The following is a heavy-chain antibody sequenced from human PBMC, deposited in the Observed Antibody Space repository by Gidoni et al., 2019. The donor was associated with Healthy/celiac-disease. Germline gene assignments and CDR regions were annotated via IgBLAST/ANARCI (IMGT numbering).Heavy chain of an antibody. J-gene: IGHJ5*02. CDR2: IYYSGST. D-gene: IGHD6-6*01. Sequence: QLQLQESGPGLVKPSETLSLTCPVSGGSISSSSYYWGWIRQPPGKGLEWIGSIYYSGSTYYNPAIKSRVNISVDKSKNQFYLKLSAVTAADTAVYYCARSIAARFDPWGQGTLVTVSS. V-gene: IGHV4-39*01. CDR1: GGSISSSSYY. CDR3: ARSIAARFDP.